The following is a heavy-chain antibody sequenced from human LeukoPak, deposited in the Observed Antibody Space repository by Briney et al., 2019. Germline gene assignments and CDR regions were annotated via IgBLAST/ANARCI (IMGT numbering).Heavy chain of an antibody. CDR1: GYTLTSYG. D-gene: IGHD3-9*01. V-gene: IGHV1-18*01. CDR3: AAVTVLRYFDWLPFDP. J-gene: IGHJ5*02. Sequence: GASVKVSCKASGYTLTSYGISWVRQAPGQGLEWMGWISAYNGNTNYAQKLQGRVTMTTDTSTSTAYMELRSLRSEDTAVYYCAAVTVLRYFDWLPFDPWGQGTLVTVSS. CDR2: ISAYNGNT.